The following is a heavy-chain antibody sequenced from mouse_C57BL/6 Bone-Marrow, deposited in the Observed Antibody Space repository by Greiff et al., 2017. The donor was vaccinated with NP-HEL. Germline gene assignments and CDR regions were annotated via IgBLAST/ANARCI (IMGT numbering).Heavy chain of an antibody. V-gene: IGHV14-4*01. CDR3: TISFYDYDGG. D-gene: IGHD2-4*01. J-gene: IGHJ3*01. Sequence: VQLQQSGAELVRPGASVKLSCTASGFNIKDDYMHWVKQRPEQGLEWIGWIDPENGDTEYASKFQGKATITADTASNTAYLQISSLTSEDTAVYCCTISFYDYDGGGGQGTLVTLSA. CDR2: IDPENGDT. CDR1: GFNIKDDY.